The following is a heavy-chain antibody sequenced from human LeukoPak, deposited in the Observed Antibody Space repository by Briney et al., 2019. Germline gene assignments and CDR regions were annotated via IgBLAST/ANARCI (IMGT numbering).Heavy chain of an antibody. J-gene: IGHJ4*02. V-gene: IGHV3-73*01. CDR3: TSLFSGSYYRPIDY. Sequence: GGSLRPSCAASGFTFSGSAMHWVRQASGKGLEWVGRIRSKANSYATAYAASVKGRFTISRDDSKNTAYLQMNSLKTEDTAVYYCTSLFSGSYYRPIDYWGQGTLVTVSS. D-gene: IGHD1-26*01. CDR2: IRSKANSYAT. CDR1: GFTFSGSA.